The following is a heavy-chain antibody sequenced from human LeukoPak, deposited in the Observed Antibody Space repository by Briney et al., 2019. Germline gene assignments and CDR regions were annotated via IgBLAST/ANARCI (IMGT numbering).Heavy chain of an antibody. V-gene: IGHV3-30-3*01. Sequence: GGSLRLSCAASGFTFSSYAMNWVRQAPGKGLEWVAVISYERSNTYYADSVKGRFTISRDNSKNTLYLQMNTLRAEDTAVYYCARGDARFLEWFLDSWGQGTLVTVSS. CDR2: ISYERSNT. CDR1: GFTFSSYA. J-gene: IGHJ4*02. D-gene: IGHD3-3*01. CDR3: ARGDARFLEWFLDS.